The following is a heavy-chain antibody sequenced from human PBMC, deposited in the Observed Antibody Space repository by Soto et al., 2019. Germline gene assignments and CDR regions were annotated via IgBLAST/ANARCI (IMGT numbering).Heavy chain of an antibody. CDR2: IIPIFGTA. D-gene: IGHD2-21*01. J-gene: IGHJ1*01. V-gene: IGHV1-69*06. CDR3: ARVFQRCGDS. CDR1: GGTFSSYA. Sequence: GASVKVSCKASGGTFSSYAISWVRQAPGQGLEWMGGIIPIFGTANYAQKFQGRVTITADKPTSTAYMELTSLRSDDTAVYFCARVFQRCGDSWGQGTLVTVSS.